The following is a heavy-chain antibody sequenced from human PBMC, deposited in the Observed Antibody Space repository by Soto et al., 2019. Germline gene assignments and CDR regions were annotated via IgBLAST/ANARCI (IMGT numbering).Heavy chain of an antibody. V-gene: IGHV3-9*01. CDR3: VRDDAFDL. CDR2: LAWDGGSI. J-gene: IGHJ3*01. Sequence: EVQLVESGGGLVQPGRSLRLSCAGSGFTFDAYPMHWVRQAPGKGLEWVAGLAWDGGSIEYVDSVEGRFTISRDNGKNSLYLQMISLRDEDTALYYCVRDDAFDLWGQGTQVTVSS. CDR1: GFTFDAYP.